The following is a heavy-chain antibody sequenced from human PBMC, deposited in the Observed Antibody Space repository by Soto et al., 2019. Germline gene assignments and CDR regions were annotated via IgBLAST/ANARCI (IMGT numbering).Heavy chain of an antibody. CDR3: AKYXEISGAVVERSFDI. Sequence: PGGSLRLSCAASGFTFSSHAMSWVRQAPGKGLEWVSTISGSGDSTYYADSVKGRFTISRDNSKNKLDLQTNSLRVEDTAVYYCAKYXEISGAVVERSFDIWGQGTMVTVSS. CDR1: GFTFSSHA. J-gene: IGHJ3*02. CDR2: ISGSGDST. D-gene: IGHD3-3*01. V-gene: IGHV3-23*01.